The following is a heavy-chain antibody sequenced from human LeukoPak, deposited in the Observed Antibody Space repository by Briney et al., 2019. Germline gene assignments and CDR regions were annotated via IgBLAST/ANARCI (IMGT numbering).Heavy chain of an antibody. D-gene: IGHD2-2*01. CDR2: IYHSGST. CDR3: ARPVVGCSSTSCSWSY. V-gene: IGHV4-38-2*01. Sequence: PSETLSLTCVVSGYSISSGYYWGWIRQPPGKGLEWIGGIYHSGSTYYNPSLKSRVTISVDTSKNQFSLKLSSVTAADTAVYYCARPVVGCSSTSCSWSYWGQGTLVTVSS. CDR1: GYSISSGYY. J-gene: IGHJ4*02.